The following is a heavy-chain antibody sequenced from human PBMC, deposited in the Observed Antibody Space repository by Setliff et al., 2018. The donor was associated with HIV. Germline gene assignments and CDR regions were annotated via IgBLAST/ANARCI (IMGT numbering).Heavy chain of an antibody. Sequence: ASVKVSCKTSGYIFTNYDINWVRQAPGQGLEWMGWINAGNGNTKYSQKIHGRVTITADESTNTAYMELSSLGSEDTAVYYCALGYCSVGSCYSVDFDYWGQGTLVTVSS. CDR3: ALGYCSVGSCYSVDFDY. CDR1: GYIFTNYD. CDR2: INAGNGNT. D-gene: IGHD2-15*01. J-gene: IGHJ4*02. V-gene: IGHV1-3*01.